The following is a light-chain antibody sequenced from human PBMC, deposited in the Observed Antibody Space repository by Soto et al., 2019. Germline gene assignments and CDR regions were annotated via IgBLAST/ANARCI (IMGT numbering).Light chain of an antibody. CDR3: QQRSSRFT. J-gene: IGKJ3*01. Sequence: EIVLTQSPGTLSLSRRDRATLSCRASQSVSGSYLAWYQQKPGQAPRLLIYDASNRATGIPARFSGSGSGTDSTLTIRSLQPEDFAVYYCQQRSSRFTFGPGTKVDIK. CDR1: QSVSGSY. CDR2: DAS. V-gene: IGKV3-11*01.